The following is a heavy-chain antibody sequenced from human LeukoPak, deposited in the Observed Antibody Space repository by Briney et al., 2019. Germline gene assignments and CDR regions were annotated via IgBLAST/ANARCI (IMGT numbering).Heavy chain of an antibody. J-gene: IGHJ4*02. CDR3: ARVVLWFGEFFV. CDR2: ISSSSSTI. Sequence: PGGSLRLSCAASGFTFSSYSMNWVRQAPGKGLEWVSYISSSSSTIYYADSVKGRFTISRDNAKNSLYLQMNSLRAEDTAVYYCARVVLWFGEFFVWGQGTLVTVYS. CDR1: GFTFSSYS. V-gene: IGHV3-48*01. D-gene: IGHD3-10*01.